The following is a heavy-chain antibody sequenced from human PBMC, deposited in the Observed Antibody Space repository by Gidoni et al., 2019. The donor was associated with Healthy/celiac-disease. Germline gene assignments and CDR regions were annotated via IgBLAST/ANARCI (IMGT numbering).Heavy chain of an antibody. CDR2: ISWNSGSI. V-gene: IGHV3-9*01. J-gene: IGHJ4*02. CDR3: AKEDAGIAVFDY. Sequence: EVQLVESGGGLVQPGRSLRLSCAAAGVTLDDSAMHWVRQAPGKGLGWVSGISWNSGSIGYSDSVKGRFTISRDNAKNSLYLQMNSLRAEDTALYYCAKEDAGIAVFDYWGQGTLVTVSS. CDR1: GVTLDDSA. D-gene: IGHD6-19*01.